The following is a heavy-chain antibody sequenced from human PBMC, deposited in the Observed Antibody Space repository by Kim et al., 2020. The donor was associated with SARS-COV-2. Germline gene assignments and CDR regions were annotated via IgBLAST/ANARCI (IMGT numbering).Heavy chain of an antibody. D-gene: IGHD3-3*01. CDR2: ISAYNGNT. Sequence: ASVKVSCKASGYTFTSYGISWVRQAPGQGLEWMGWISAYNGNTNYAQKLQGRVTMTTDTSTSTAYMELRSLRSDDTAVYYCARRSYYDFWSGYYNDAFDIWGQGTMVTVSS. J-gene: IGHJ3*02. CDR3: ARRSYYDFWSGYYNDAFDI. CDR1: GYTFTSYG. V-gene: IGHV1-18*01.